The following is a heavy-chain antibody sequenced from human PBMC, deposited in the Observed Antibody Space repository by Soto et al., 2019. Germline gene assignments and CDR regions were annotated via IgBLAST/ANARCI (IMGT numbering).Heavy chain of an antibody. J-gene: IGHJ6*02. CDR3: ARVEVVQADIYGMDV. D-gene: IGHD2-2*01. CDR1: GCTFSSYA. Sequence: ASVKVSCKASGCTFSSYAISWVRQAPGQGLEWMGGIIPIFGTANYAQKFQGRVTITADESTSTAYMELSSLRSEDTAVYYCARVEVVQADIYGMDVWGQGTTVTVSS. V-gene: IGHV1-69*13. CDR2: IIPIFGTA.